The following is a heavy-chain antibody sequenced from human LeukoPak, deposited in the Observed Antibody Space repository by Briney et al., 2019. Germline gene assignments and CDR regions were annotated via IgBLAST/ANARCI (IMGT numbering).Heavy chain of an antibody. Sequence: SETLSLTCTVSGGSISSYYWSWIRQPAGKGLEWIGRIYTSGSTNYNPSLKSRVTMSVDTSKNQFSLKLSSVTAADTAVYYCAGTFSIEAAGTPVDYWGQGTLVTVSS. V-gene: IGHV4-4*07. D-gene: IGHD6-13*01. CDR1: GGSISSYY. CDR2: IYTSGST. CDR3: AGTFSIEAAGTPVDY. J-gene: IGHJ4*02.